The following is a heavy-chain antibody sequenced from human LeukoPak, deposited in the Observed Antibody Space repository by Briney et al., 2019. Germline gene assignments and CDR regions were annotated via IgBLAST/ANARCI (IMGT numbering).Heavy chain of an antibody. J-gene: IGHJ4*02. CDR2: IYTSGST. CDR1: GGSISSGSYY. V-gene: IGHV4-61*02. CDR3: ARGPLGGSGSYAFDY. Sequence: SETLSLTCTASGGSISSGSYYWSWIRQPAGKGLEWIGRIYTSGSTNYNPSLKSRVTISVDTSKNQFSLKLSSVTAADTAVYYCARGPLGGSGSYAFDYWGQGTLVTVSS. D-gene: IGHD3-10*01.